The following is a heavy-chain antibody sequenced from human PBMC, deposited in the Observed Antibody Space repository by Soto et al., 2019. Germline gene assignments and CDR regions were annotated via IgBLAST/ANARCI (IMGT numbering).Heavy chain of an antibody. CDR3: ARQIASGSYYLDY. J-gene: IGHJ4*02. CDR2: VYYTGNT. D-gene: IGHD3-10*01. CDR1: GGSVSSSAHY. Sequence: SETLSLTCTVSGGSVSSSAHYLAWIRQSPGKGLEYIGCVYYTGNTYYYPSLKSRVTISMDTSKNQFSLRLSSLTAADTAVYYCARQIASGSYYLDYWGQGTPVTVSS. V-gene: IGHV4-39*01.